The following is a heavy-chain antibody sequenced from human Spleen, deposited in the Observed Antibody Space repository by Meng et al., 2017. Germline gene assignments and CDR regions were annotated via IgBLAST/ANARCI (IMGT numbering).Heavy chain of an antibody. D-gene: IGHD5-24*01. CDR3: ARGDGYNYYFQH. V-gene: IGHV4-61*08. J-gene: IGHJ1*01. CDR2: IFYSGGT. CDR1: GGSISSSGYY. Sequence: SETLSLTCTVSGGSISSSGYYWSWIRQPPGKGLEWIGYIFYSGGTNYNPSLKSRVTIAVDTSNNQFSLKLNSVTAADTAVYFCARGDGYNYYFQHWGQGSLVTGSS.